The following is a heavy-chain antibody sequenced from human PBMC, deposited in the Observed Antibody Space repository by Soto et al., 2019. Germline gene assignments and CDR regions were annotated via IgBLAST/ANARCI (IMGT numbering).Heavy chain of an antibody. CDR1: GGSIKSSTYY. V-gene: IGHV4-39*01. D-gene: IGHD6-13*01. Sequence: QLQLQESGPGLVKPSETLSLTCTVSGGSIKSSTYYWGWIRQPPGKGLEWIGSFYYGGSTHYNPSLKSRVTISVDTSKKQFSLKLSSVTAADTAVYYCARQSSSWLGWFDPWGQGTLVTVSS. CDR2: FYYGGST. J-gene: IGHJ5*02. CDR3: ARQSSSWLGWFDP.